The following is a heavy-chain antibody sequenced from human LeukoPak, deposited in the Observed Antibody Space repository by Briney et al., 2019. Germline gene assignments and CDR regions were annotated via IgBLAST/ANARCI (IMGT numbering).Heavy chain of an antibody. J-gene: IGHJ4*02. V-gene: IGHV3-74*01. D-gene: IGHD3-22*01. CDR2: INSDGNST. CDR3: ARSPYYDSSGYSFDY. CDR1: GFTFSSYW. Sequence: GGSVRLPCAASGFTFSSYWMHWLRQAPGKGLVWVSRINSDGNSTSYTDSVKGRFTISRDNAKNTLYLQMNSLRAEDTAVYYCARSPYYDSSGYSFDYWGQGTLVTVSS.